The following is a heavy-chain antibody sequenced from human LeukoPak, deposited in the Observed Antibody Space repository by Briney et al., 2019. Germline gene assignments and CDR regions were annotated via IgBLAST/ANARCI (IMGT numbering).Heavy chain of an antibody. V-gene: IGHV3-74*01. J-gene: IGHJ4*02. CDR3: ARGPYGSATEY. D-gene: IGHD3-10*01. CDR2: INSDGSST. CDR1: GFTFSSYW. Sequence: PGGSLRLSCAVSGFTFSSYWMPGVRQAPGKGLAWVSRINSDGSSTSYADSVKGRFTISRDNAKNTLYVQMNSLRAEDTAVYYCARGPYGSATEYWGQGTLVTVSS.